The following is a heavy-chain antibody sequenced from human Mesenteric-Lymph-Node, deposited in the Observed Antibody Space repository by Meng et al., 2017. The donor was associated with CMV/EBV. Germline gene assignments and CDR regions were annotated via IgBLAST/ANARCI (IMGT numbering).Heavy chain of an antibody. V-gene: IGHV4-61*01. CDR1: LVSVSSASYY. CDR2: IYYSGST. D-gene: IGHD5-12*01. Sequence: VSLVSVSSASYYCRWLRQPPVQGLESIGYIYYSGSTTYTPSLQSRVTISVDTSKNQFSLKLSSVTAADTAVYYCARGREVATIQFDYWGQGTLVTVSS. CDR3: ARGREVATIQFDY. J-gene: IGHJ4*02.